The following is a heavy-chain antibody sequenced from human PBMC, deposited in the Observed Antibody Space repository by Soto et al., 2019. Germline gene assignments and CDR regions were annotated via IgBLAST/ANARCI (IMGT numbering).Heavy chain of an antibody. Sequence: NPSETLSLTCTVSGGSISSSSYYWGWIRQPPGKGLEWIGSIYYSGSTYYNPSLKSRVTISVDTSKNQFSLKLSSVTAADTAVYYCARLWFGELYGTEYNWFAPWGQGTLVPVSS. CDR1: GGSISSSSYY. CDR3: ARLWFGELYGTEYNWFAP. V-gene: IGHV4-39*01. D-gene: IGHD3-10*01. J-gene: IGHJ5*02. CDR2: IYYSGST.